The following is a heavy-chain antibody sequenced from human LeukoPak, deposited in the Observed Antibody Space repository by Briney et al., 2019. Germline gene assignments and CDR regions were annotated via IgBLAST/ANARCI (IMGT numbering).Heavy chain of an antibody. V-gene: IGHV3-7*01. CDR2: IKQDGSEK. CDR1: GFTFSSYW. J-gene: IGHJ4*02. D-gene: IGHD3-10*01. Sequence: GGSLRLSCADSGFTFSSYWMSWVRQAPGKGLEWVANIKQDGSEKYYVDSVKGRFTISRDNAKNSLYLQMSSLRAEDTALYYCETSSMVRGGDEYWGQGTLVTVSS. CDR3: ETSSMVRGGDEY.